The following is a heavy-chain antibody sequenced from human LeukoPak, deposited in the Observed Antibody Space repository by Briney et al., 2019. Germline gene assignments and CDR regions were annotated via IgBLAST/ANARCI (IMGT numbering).Heavy chain of an antibody. CDR1: GFTFSSNT. CDR2: ISSSSTTI. V-gene: IGHV3-48*02. Sequence: GGSLRLSCAASGFTFSSNTMNWVRQAPGRGLEWVSYISSSSTTIYYADSVKGRFTISRDNAKNSLYLQMNSLTDEDTAVYYCARGGSGWSNWFDPWGQGTLVTVSS. CDR3: ARGGSGWSNWFDP. D-gene: IGHD6-19*01. J-gene: IGHJ5*02.